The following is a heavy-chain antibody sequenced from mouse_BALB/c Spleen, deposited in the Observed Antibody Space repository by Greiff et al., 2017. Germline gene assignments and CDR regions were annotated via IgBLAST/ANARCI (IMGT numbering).Heavy chain of an antibody. CDR1: GFAFSSYD. D-gene: IGHD2-4*01. CDR3: ARHGSTMITYYAMDY. Sequence: EVQGVESGGGLVKPGGSLKLSCAASGFAFSSYDMSWVRQTPEKRLEWVAYISSGGGSTYYPDTVKGRFTISRDTAKNTLYLQMSSLKSEDTAMYYCARHGSTMITYYAMDYWGQGTSVTVSS. J-gene: IGHJ4*01. V-gene: IGHV5-12-1*01. CDR2: ISSGGGST.